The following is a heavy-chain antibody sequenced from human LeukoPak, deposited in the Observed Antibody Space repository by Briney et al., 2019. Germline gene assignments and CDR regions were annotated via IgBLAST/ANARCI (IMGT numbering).Heavy chain of an antibody. D-gene: IGHD6-13*01. Sequence: GGSLRLSCEVSGFIFSTYAMTWGRQAPGKGLEWVSAIGASGADTYYSDSAKGRFTISRDNSKSTLYLHMSSLRAEDTAVYYCAKDSSSSNAVRSADDWGQGTLVTVSS. V-gene: IGHV3-23*01. J-gene: IGHJ4*02. CDR1: GFIFSTYA. CDR3: AKDSSSSNAVRSADD. CDR2: IGASGADT.